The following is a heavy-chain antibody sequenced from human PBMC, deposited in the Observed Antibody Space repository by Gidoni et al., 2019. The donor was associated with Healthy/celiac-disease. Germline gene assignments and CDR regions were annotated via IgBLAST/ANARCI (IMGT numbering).Heavy chain of an antibody. Sequence: QVQLQQWGAGLLKPSETLSLPCAVYGGSFSGYYWSWIRQPPGKGLEWIGEINHSGTTNYNPALKSRVTISVDTSKNQFSLKLSSVTAADTAVYYCARGVLDIVVVVAARGYWFDPWGQGTLVTVSS. V-gene: IGHV4-34*01. D-gene: IGHD2-15*01. J-gene: IGHJ5*02. CDR1: GGSFSGYY. CDR2: INHSGTT. CDR3: ARGVLDIVVVVAARGYWFDP.